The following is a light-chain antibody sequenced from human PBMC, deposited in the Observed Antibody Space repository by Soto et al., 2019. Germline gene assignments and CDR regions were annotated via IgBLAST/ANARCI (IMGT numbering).Light chain of an antibody. CDR2: GAS. Sequence: DIVLTQSPGTLSLSPGERATLSCMSSQSVSSSYLAWYQQKPGQAPRLIIYGASSRATGIPDRLSGSWSGTDCTLTISSLEPEDVAVYYCQQYGSAPRTLSQGTKVDIK. CDR3: QQYGSAPRT. CDR1: QSVSSSY. J-gene: IGKJ1*01. V-gene: IGKV3-20*01.